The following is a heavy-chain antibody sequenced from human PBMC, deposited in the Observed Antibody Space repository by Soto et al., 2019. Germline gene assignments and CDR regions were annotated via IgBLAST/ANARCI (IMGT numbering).Heavy chain of an antibody. CDR3: ARLEGLATISYYFDF. Sequence: QLQLQESGPGLVKPSETLSLTCSVSDDSINSDKYYWGWIRQPPGKGLEWIGSIYYRGNAYYNPSLHTRATISLDKSKSQFSLKLHSVTAADSAVYFCARLEGLATISYYFDFWGPGALVTVSS. J-gene: IGHJ4*02. V-gene: IGHV4-39*01. CDR1: DDSINSDKYY. D-gene: IGHD3-9*01. CDR2: IYYRGNA.